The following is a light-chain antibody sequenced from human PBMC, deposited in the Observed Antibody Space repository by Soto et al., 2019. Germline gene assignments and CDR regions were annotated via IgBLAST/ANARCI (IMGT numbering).Light chain of an antibody. CDR3: QQSYSTPRFT. J-gene: IGKJ4*01. CDR1: QSISSY. Sequence: DIQMTQSPSSLSASVGDRVTITCRASQSISSYLNWYQQKPGKAPKLLIYAASSLQSGVPSRFSGSGSGTDFTLTISSLQPEDFATYYCQQSYSTPRFTFGGGTRWIS. V-gene: IGKV1-39*01. CDR2: AAS.